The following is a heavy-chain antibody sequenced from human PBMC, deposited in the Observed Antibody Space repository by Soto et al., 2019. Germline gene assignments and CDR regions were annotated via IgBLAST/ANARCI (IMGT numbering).Heavy chain of an antibody. V-gene: IGHV1-18*01. CDR3: ARVAGYVDRNSFDP. Sequence: ASVKVSCKASGYTFTSYGISWVRQAPGQGLEWMGWISAYNGNTNYAQKLQGRVTMTTDTSTSTAYMELRSLRSDDTAVYYCARVAGYVDRNSFDPWGQGTLVTVSS. J-gene: IGHJ5*02. CDR1: GYTFTSYG. D-gene: IGHD5-12*01. CDR2: ISAYNGNT.